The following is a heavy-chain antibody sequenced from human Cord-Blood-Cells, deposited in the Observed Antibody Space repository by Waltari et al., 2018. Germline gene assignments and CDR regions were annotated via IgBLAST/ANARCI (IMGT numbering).Heavy chain of an antibody. J-gene: IGHJ4*02. CDR1: GFTFSSYA. D-gene: IGHD6-13*01. CDR3: ARQIGSSHDY. CDR2: ISYDGSNK. Sequence: QVQLVESGGGVVQPGRSLRLSCAASGFTFSSYAMHWVRQAQGKGLEWVAVISYDGSNKYYADSVKGRFTISRDNSKNTLYLQMNSLRAEDTAVYYCARQIGSSHDYWGQGTLVTVSS. V-gene: IGHV3-30*04.